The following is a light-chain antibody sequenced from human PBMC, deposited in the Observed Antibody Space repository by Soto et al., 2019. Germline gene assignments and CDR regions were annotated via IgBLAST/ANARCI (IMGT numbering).Light chain of an antibody. CDR3: QQYGSTPSIT. CDR2: GAS. Sequence: EIVMTQSPATLSVSPGERATLSCSASQTVNSNLAWYQKKPGQAPRLLIYGASTRAPGIPARFSGSGSGTDFTLTISRLEPEDFAVYYCQQYGSTPSITFGQGTRLEIK. CDR1: QTVNSN. V-gene: IGKV3D-15*01. J-gene: IGKJ5*01.